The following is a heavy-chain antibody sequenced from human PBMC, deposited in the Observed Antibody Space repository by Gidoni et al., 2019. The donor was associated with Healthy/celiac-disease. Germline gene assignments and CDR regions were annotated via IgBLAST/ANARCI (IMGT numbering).Heavy chain of an antibody. CDR3: TRVEYYDSSGYYLDYYGMDV. CDR2: IRSKAYGETT. CDR1: GFTFGDYA. D-gene: IGHD3-22*01. Sequence: EVQLVESGGGLVQPGRSLRLSCTSSGFTFGDYAMSWVRQAPGKGLEWVGFIRSKAYGETTEYAASVKGRFTISRDDSKSIAYLQMNSLKTEDTAVYYCTRVEYYDSSGYYLDYYGMDVWGQGTTVTVSS. J-gene: IGHJ6*02. V-gene: IGHV3-49*04.